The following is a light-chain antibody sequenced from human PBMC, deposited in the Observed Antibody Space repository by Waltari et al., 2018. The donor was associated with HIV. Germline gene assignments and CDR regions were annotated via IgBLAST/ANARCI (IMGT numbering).Light chain of an antibody. V-gene: IGLV1-44*01. CDR1: SSNIERNT. CDR3: AAWDDSLDGYV. CDR2: SSN. Sequence: QSVLTQPPSASGTPGQRVTISCSGSSSNIERNTVNWYQQFPGTTPKVVIYSSNQRPSGVPYRFSGARSGTSASLAISGLQSEDESHYYCAAWDDSLDGYVFGPGTEVTVL. J-gene: IGLJ1*01.